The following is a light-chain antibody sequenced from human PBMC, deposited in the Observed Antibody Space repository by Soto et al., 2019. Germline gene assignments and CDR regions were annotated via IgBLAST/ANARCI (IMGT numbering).Light chain of an antibody. V-gene: IGLV2-11*01. J-gene: IGLJ2*01. CDR1: SSDVGGYNY. Sequence: QSVLTQPRSVSGSPGQSVTISCTGTSSDVGGYNYVSWYQQHPGKAPKLMISDVSNRFSGSKSGNTASLTISGLQAEDEADYYCCSYAGSFVVFGGGTKLTVL. CDR2: DVS. CDR3: CSYAGSFVV.